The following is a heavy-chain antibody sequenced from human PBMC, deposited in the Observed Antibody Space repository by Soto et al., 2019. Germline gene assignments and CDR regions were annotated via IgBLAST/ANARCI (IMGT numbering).Heavy chain of an antibody. D-gene: IGHD3-22*01. J-gene: IGHJ4*02. CDR1: GFTFSSYA. Sequence: GGSLRLSCAASGFTFSSYAMSWVRQAPGKGLEWVSAISGSGGSTYYADSVKGRFTISRDNSKNTLYLQMNSLRAEDTAVYYCAKDNVRDYYDSSGYQKFDYWGQGTLVTVSS. CDR2: ISGSGGST. CDR3: AKDNVRDYYDSSGYQKFDY. V-gene: IGHV3-23*01.